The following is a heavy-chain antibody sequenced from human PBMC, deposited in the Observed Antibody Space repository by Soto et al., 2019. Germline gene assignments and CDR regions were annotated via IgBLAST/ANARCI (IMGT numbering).Heavy chain of an antibody. CDR1: GGSISSGDYY. J-gene: IGHJ4*02. CDR3: ARIIIVGATYFDY. CDR2: IYYSGST. D-gene: IGHD1-26*01. V-gene: IGHV4-30-4*01. Sequence: SETLSLTCTVSGGSISSGDYYWSWIRQPPGKGLEWIGYIYYSGSTYYNPSLKSRVTISVDTSKNQFSLKLSSVTAADTAVYYCARIIIVGATYFDYWGQGTLVTVSS.